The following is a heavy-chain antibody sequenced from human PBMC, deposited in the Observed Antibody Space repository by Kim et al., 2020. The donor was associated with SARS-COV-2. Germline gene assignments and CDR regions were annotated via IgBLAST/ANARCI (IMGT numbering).Heavy chain of an antibody. Sequence: GGSLRLSCAASGFTFSSYGMNWVRQAPGKGLEWVSYISSSRNTIYYADSVKGRFTISRDNAKNSLYLQMNSLRDEDTAVXYCARPNPPPNAFDIWGQGTMVTVSS. CDR1: GFTFSSYG. J-gene: IGHJ3*02. CDR2: ISSSRNTI. CDR3: ARPNPPPNAFDI. V-gene: IGHV3-48*02.